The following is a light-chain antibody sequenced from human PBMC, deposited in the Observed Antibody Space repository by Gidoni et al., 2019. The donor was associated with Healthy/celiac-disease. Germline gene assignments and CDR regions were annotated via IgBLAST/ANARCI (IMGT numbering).Light chain of an antibody. CDR3: QQYNNWRRT. V-gene: IGKV3-15*01. J-gene: IGKJ1*01. Sequence: EIVMTQSPATLSVSPGERATLSCRPSQSVSSTLAWYQQKPGQAPRLLIYGASTRATGIPARFSGSGSGTEFTLTISSLQPEDFAVYYCQQYNNWRRTFXXXTKVEIK. CDR2: GAS. CDR1: QSVSST.